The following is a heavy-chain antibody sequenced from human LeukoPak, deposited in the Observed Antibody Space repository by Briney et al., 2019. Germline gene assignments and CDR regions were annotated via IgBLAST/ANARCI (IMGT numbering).Heavy chain of an antibody. V-gene: IGHV1-46*01. D-gene: IGHD3-3*01. J-gene: IGHJ4*02. Sequence: ASVKVSCKASGYTFTSYYMHWVRQASGQGLEWMGIINPSGGSTSYAQKFQGRVTMTRDTSTSTVYMELSSLRSEDTAVYYCARVPVTYYDFWSGYYDYWGQGTLVTVSS. CDR2: INPSGGST. CDR1: GYTFTSYY. CDR3: ARVPVTYYDFWSGYYDY.